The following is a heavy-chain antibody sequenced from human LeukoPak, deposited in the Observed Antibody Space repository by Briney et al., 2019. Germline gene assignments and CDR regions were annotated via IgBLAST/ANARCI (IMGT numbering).Heavy chain of an antibody. CDR2: IYHSGST. J-gene: IGHJ4*02. D-gene: IGHD5-24*01. V-gene: IGHV4-38-2*02. Sequence: PSETLSLTCTVSGYSISSGYYWGWIRQPPGKGLEWIGSIYHSGSTYYNPSLKSRVTISVDTSKNQSSLKLSSVTAADTAVYYCARVDGYSYYFDYWGQGTLVTVSS. CDR1: GYSISSGYY. CDR3: ARVDGYSYYFDY.